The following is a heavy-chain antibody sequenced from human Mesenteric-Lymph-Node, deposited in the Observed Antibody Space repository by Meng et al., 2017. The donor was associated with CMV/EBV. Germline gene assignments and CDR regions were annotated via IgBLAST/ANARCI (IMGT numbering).Heavy chain of an antibody. CDR3: ARLVVVPAAAGWFDP. D-gene: IGHD2-2*01. CDR2: IYYSGST. V-gene: IGHV4-39*01. CDR1: GGSISSSSYY. J-gene: IGHJ5*02. Sequence: ESLRLSCTVSGGSISSSSYYWGWIRQPPGKGLEWIGSIYYSGSTYYNPSLKSRVTISVDTSKNQFSLKLSSVTAADTAVYYCARLVVVPAAAGWFDPWGQGTLVTVSS.